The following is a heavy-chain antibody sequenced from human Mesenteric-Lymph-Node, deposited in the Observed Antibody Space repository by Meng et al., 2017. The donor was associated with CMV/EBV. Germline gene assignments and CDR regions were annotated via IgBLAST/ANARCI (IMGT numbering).Heavy chain of an antibody. D-gene: IGHD3-3*01. CDR3: ARAGGIYDSPDV. CDR1: GFTFSSYA. J-gene: IGHJ6*02. CDR2: ISGSGGST. V-gene: IGHV3-23*01. Sequence: GESLKISCAASGFTFSSYAMSWVRQAPGKGLEWVSAISGSGGSTYYADSLKGRFTISRDNAKNSLYLQMNSLRAEDTAVYYCARAGGIYDSPDVWGQGTTVTVSS.